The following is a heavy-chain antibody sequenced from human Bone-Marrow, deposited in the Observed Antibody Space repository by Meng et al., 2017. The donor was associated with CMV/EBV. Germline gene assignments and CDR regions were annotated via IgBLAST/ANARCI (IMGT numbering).Heavy chain of an antibody. CDR1: GGTFSSYT. CDR3: AREGRYCSSTSCYTAWDYYYYYGMDV. D-gene: IGHD2-2*02. CDR2: IIPILGIA. V-gene: IGHV1-69*04. Sequence: SVKVSCKASGGTFSSYTISWVRQAPGQGLEWMGRIIPILGIANYAQKFQGRVTITADKSTSTAYMELSSLRSEDTAVYYCAREGRYCSSTSCYTAWDYYYYYGMDVWGQGTTDTVSS. J-gene: IGHJ6*02.